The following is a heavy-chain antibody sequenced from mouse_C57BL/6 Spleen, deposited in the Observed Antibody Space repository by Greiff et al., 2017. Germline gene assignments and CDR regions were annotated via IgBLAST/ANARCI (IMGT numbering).Heavy chain of an antibody. V-gene: IGHV1-42*01. Sequence: VQLQQSGPELVKPGASVKISCKASGYSFTGYYMNWVKQSPEKSLEWIGEINPSTGGTTYNQKFKAKATLTVDKSSSTAYMQLKSLTSEDSAVYYCARRIYDGYPHWYFDVWGTGTTVTVSS. J-gene: IGHJ1*03. D-gene: IGHD2-3*01. CDR2: INPSTGGT. CDR3: ARRIYDGYPHWYFDV. CDR1: GYSFTGYY.